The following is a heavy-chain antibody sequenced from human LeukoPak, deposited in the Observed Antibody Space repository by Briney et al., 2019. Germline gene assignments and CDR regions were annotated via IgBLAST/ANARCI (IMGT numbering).Heavy chain of an antibody. Sequence: PGGSLRLSCAGSGFTFSSHWIGWVRQAPGKGLEWVSVIYSGGSTYYADSVKGRFTVSRDNSKNTLSLQMNSLRAEDTAVYYCARGEDYGDYFDYWGQGTLVTVSS. CDR3: ARGEDYGDYFDY. CDR1: GFTFSSHW. CDR2: IYSGGST. J-gene: IGHJ4*02. D-gene: IGHD4-17*01. V-gene: IGHV3-53*01.